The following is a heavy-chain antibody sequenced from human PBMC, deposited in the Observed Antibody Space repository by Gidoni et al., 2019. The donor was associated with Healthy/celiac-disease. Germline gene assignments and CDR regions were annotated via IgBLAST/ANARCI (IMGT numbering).Heavy chain of an antibody. CDR2: INPSGGST. V-gene: IGHV1-46*01. CDR3: ARDSRFLEWLSTDKPHLDYYYYGMDV. D-gene: IGHD3-3*01. J-gene: IGHJ6*02. CDR1: GYTFTSYS. Sequence: QVQLVQSGAEVKKPGASVKVSCQASGYTFTSYSMHWVRQAPGQGLEWMGIINPSGGSTSYAQKFQGSVTMTRDTSTSTVYRELSSLRSEDTAVYYCARDSRFLEWLSTDKPHLDYYYYGMDVWGQGTTVTVSS.